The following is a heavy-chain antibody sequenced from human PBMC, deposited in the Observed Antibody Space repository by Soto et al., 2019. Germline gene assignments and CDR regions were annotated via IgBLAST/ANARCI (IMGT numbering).Heavy chain of an antibody. Sequence: GGSLRLSCAASGFTVSSKYMSWVRQAPGKGLEWVSLINRGGSISYADSLKGQFTISRDNSRNTLYLQRNSLRAEDTAIYYCARGAGPVSSINFDYWGQGTLVTVSS. CDR1: GFTVSSKY. CDR3: ARGAGPVSSINFDY. D-gene: IGHD5-12*01. V-gene: IGHV3-53*01. CDR2: INRGGSI. J-gene: IGHJ4*02.